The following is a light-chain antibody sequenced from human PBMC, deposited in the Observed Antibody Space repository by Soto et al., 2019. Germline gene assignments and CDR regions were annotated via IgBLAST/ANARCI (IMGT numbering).Light chain of an antibody. Sequence: EIVLTQSPGTLSLSPGERATLSCRASQSVASNYLAWYQQKPGQAPRLLIYAASGRATGIPDRFSGSGSGTDFTLTISRLEPEDCALYYCQQYGSSPWTFGQGTKVEIK. CDR3: QQYGSSPWT. V-gene: IGKV3-20*01. CDR1: QSVASNY. CDR2: AAS. J-gene: IGKJ1*01.